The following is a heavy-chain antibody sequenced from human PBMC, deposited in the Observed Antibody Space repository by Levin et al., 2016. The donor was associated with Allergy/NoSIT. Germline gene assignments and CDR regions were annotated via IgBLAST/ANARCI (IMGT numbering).Heavy chain of an antibody. CDR1: GFSLSTSGEG. V-gene: IGHV2-5*01. J-gene: IGHJ4*02. CDR3: AHRRRGVVSPRTIFDY. Sequence: SGPTLVKPTQTLTLTCSFSGFSLSTSGEGVGWIRQPPGKTLEWLTFIHWNDDKRYSPSLKSRLTITKDTSKNQVVLTLTNVDPEDTATYYCAHRRRGVVSPRTIFDYWGQGALVTVSS. CDR2: IHWNDDK. D-gene: IGHD3-22*01.